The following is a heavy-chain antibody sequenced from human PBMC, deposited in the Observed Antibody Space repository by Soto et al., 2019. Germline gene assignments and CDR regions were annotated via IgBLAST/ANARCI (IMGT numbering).Heavy chain of an antibody. J-gene: IGHJ6*02. D-gene: IGHD6-13*01. V-gene: IGHV3-23*01. CDR3: AKDLISGSSWIYYYGMDV. CDR1: GFTFSSYA. CDR2: ISGSGGST. Sequence: EVQLLESGGGLVQPGGSLRLSCAASGFTFSSYAINWVRQAPGKGLEWVSAISGSGGSTYYADSVKGRFTISRDNSKNTLYLQMNSLRAEDTAVYYCAKDLISGSSWIYYYGMDVWGQGTTVTVSS.